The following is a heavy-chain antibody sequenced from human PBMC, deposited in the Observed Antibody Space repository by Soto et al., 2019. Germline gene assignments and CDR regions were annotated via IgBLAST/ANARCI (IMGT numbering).Heavy chain of an antibody. CDR3: AKQWLVRGYFDY. Sequence: EVQLLESGGGLVQPGGSLRLSCAASGFTFSSYAMNWVRQAPGKGLEWVSGISGSGGSTYYADSVKGRFTISRDNSKNTLDLQMNSLRAEDTAVYYCAKQWLVRGYFDYWGQGTLVTVSS. CDR1: GFTFSSYA. J-gene: IGHJ4*02. CDR2: ISGSGGST. D-gene: IGHD6-19*01. V-gene: IGHV3-23*01.